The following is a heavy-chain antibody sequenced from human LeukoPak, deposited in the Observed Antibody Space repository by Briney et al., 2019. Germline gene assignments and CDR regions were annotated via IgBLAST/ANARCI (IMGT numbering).Heavy chain of an antibody. D-gene: IGHD2-15*01. Sequence: GASVKVSCKASGGTFSSYAISWVRQAPGQGLEWMGGIIPIFGTANYAQKFQGRVTITADKSTSTAYMELSSLRSEDTAVYYCATRRKLEYCSGGSCYPPFDYWGQGTLVTVSS. CDR3: ATRRKLEYCSGGSCYPPFDY. CDR1: GGTFSSYA. V-gene: IGHV1-69*06. J-gene: IGHJ4*02. CDR2: IIPIFGTA.